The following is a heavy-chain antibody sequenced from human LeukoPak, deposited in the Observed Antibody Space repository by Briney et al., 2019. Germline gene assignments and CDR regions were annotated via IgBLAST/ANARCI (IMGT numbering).Heavy chain of an antibody. CDR3: ARHGRANGLDI. Sequence: SETLSLTCTVSGGSISSYYWSWIRQPPGKGLEWIGYIYYSGSTNYNPSLKSRVTISVDTSKNQLSLKLNSMTAADTAVYYCARHGRANGLDIWGQGTMVTVSS. CDR1: GGSISSYY. D-gene: IGHD2-8*01. J-gene: IGHJ3*02. CDR2: IYYSGST. V-gene: IGHV4-59*08.